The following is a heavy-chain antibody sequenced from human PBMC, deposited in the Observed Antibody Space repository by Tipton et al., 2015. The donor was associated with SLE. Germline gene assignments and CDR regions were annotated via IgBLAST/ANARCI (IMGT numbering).Heavy chain of an antibody. D-gene: IGHD3-10*01. CDR3: ARITVGQPDY. V-gene: IGHV4-59*08. J-gene: IGHJ4*02. CDR2: ISYSGKS. Sequence: TLSLTCTVSGGFLTNYSWNWIRQFPGKGPEWLGYISYSGKSYYKPSLKSRVTMSVDTSKNQFSLNLTSVTAADAAVYYCARITVGQPDYWGQGTLVTVSS. CDR1: GGFLTNYS.